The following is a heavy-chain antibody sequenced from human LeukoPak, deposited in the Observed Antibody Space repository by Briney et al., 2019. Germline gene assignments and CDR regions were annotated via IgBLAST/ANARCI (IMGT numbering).Heavy chain of an antibody. CDR2: IYYSGST. CDR1: GDSINDRY. CDR3: ARGGWSNDY. Sequence: PSETLSLTCTVSGDSINDRYWSWIRQPPGRGLEWIGYIYYSGSTNYNPSLKSRVTISVDTSKNQFSLKLSSVTAADTAVYYCARGGWSNDYWGQGTLVTVPS. V-gene: IGHV4-59*11. D-gene: IGHD6-19*01. J-gene: IGHJ4*02.